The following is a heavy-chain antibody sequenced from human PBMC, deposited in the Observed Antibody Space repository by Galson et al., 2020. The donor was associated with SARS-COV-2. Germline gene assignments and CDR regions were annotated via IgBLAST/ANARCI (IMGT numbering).Heavy chain of an antibody. CDR1: GYTFTSYY. CDR2: INPSGGST. Sequence: ASVKVSCKASGYTFTSYYMHWVRQAPGQGLEWMGIINPSGGSTSYAQKFQGRVTMTRDTSTSTVYMELSSLRSEDTAEYYCARDFTMVRGVNYYYGMDVWGQGTTVTVSS. CDR3: ARDFTMVRGVNYYYGMDV. D-gene: IGHD3-10*01. V-gene: IGHV1-46*01. J-gene: IGHJ6*02.